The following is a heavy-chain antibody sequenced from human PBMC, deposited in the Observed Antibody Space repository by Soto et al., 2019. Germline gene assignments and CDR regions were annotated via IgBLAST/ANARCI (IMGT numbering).Heavy chain of an antibody. CDR3: ARLPRGGRIHRYPFRADFDI. J-gene: IGHJ3*02. CDR1: VFSRSTGLIC. D-gene: IGHD2-2*02. Sequence: SGPTLVNPTHTLTLTCTVSVFSRSTGLICLILIRHFPGKALECLALIDWEDDKYYSTSLKTRLTISKETSKNQVVLSVNNMDPVDTAKYYCARLPRGGRIHRYPFRADFDISGQGPVVTVSS. V-gene: IGHV2-70*01. CDR2: IDWEDDK.